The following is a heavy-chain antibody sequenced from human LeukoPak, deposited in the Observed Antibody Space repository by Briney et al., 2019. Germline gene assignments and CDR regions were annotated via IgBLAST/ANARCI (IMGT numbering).Heavy chain of an antibody. J-gene: IGHJ4*02. CDR1: GGSFSGYY. D-gene: IGHD5-18*01. CDR2: INHSGST. V-gene: IGHV4-34*01. Sequence: SSETLCLTCAVYGGSFSGYYWSWIRQPPGKGLEWIGEINHSGSTNYNPSLKSRVTISVDTSKNQFSLKLSSVTAADTAVYYCARALRGYSYGYSDYWGQGTLVTVSS. CDR3: ARALRGYSYGYSDY.